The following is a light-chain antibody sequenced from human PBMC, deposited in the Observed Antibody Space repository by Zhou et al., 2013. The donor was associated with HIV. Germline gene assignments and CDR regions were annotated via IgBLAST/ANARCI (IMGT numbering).Light chain of an antibody. CDR1: QSINSW. CDR3: QQYNTFPFT. V-gene: IGKV1-5*03. CDR2: KAS. Sequence: DIQMTQSPSTLSASVGDRVTITCRASQSINSWLAWYQQKPGKAPKVLIYKASSLESGVPSRFSGSGSGTEITLTISSLQPDDFATYYCQQYNTFPFTFGPGTKVDIK. J-gene: IGKJ3*01.